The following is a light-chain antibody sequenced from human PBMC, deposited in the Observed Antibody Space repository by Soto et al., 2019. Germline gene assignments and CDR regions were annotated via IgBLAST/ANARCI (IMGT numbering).Light chain of an antibody. CDR3: TSYTTSTTRV. CDR2: DVS. V-gene: IGLV2-14*01. J-gene: IGLJ3*02. Sequence: QSALTQPASVSGSPGQSITISCTGTSSDVGSYNYVSWYQQHPGKAPKLMIYDVSHRPSGVSNRFSGSKSGHTAFLTISGLQAEDEADYYCTSYTTSTTRVFGGGTKLTVL. CDR1: SSDVGSYNY.